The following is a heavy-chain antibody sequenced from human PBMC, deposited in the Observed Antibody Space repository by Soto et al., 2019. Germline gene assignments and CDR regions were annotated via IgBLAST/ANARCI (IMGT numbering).Heavy chain of an antibody. J-gene: IGHJ4*02. Sequence: SETLSLTCTVSGGSISSYYWSWIRQPPGKGLEWIGYIYYSGSTNYNPSLKSRVTISVDTSKNQFSLKLSSVTAADTAVYYCARVRFLEWYFDYWGQGTLVTVSS. CDR2: IYYSGST. D-gene: IGHD3-3*01. CDR3: ARVRFLEWYFDY. CDR1: GGSISSYY. V-gene: IGHV4-59*01.